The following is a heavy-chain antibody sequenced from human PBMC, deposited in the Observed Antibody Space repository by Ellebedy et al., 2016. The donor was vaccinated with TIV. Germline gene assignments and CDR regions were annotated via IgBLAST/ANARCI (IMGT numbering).Heavy chain of an antibody. J-gene: IGHJ6*03. CDR2: ISSSGSTI. CDR3: ARGYQLPYKYYYYYMDV. CDR1: GFTFSDYY. Sequence: GGSLRLSXAASGFTFSDYYMSWIRQAPGKGLEWVSYISSSGSTIYYADSVKGRFTISRDNAKNSLYLQMNSLRAEDTAVYYCARGYQLPYKYYYYYMDVWGKGTTVTVSS. V-gene: IGHV3-11*01. D-gene: IGHD2-2*02.